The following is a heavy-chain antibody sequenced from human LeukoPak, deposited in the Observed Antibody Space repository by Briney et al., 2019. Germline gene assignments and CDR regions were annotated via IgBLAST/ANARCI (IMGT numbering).Heavy chain of an antibody. J-gene: IGHJ6*02. V-gene: IGHV4-59*01. D-gene: IGHD3-10*01. CDR2: IYYSGST. Sequence: SSETLSLTCTVSGGSISSYYWSWIRQPPGKGLEWIGYIYYSGSTNYNPSLKSRVTISVDTSKNQFSLKLSSVTAADTAVYYCARDRKGLVRGTTDYYYYYGMDVWGQGTTVTVSS. CDR3: ARDRKGLVRGTTDYYYYYGMDV. CDR1: GGSISSYY.